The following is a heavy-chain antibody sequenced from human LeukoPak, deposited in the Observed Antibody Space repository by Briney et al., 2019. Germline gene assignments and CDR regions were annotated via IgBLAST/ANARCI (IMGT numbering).Heavy chain of an antibody. Sequence: KPSETLSLTCTVSGGSISSSSYYWGWIRQPPGKGLEWIGTIYYSGSTNYNPSLKSRVTISVDTSKNQFSLKLSSVTAADTAVYYCARSDWYSGYYSNWGQGTLVTVSS. CDR2: IYYSGST. CDR3: ARSDWYSGYYSN. D-gene: IGHD3-22*01. J-gene: IGHJ4*02. CDR1: GGSISSSSYY. V-gene: IGHV4-39*07.